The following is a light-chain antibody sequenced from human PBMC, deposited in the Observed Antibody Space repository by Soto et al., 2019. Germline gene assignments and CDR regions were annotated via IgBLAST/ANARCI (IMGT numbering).Light chain of an antibody. CDR1: QSISSE. CDR3: QQDHNWPLT. J-gene: IGKJ2*01. V-gene: IGKV3-15*01. CDR2: GAS. Sequence: EIVMTQSPATLSVSPGESATLSCRASQSISSELAWYQQKPGQPPRLLIYGASTRATGVPARFTGSGSRSEFTLTISGLQSEDFAVDYCQQDHNWPLTFGQGTRLEI.